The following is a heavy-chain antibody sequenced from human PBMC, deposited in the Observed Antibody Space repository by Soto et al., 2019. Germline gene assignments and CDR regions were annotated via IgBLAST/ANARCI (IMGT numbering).Heavy chain of an antibody. CDR3: AKAPWGKKYYFDY. V-gene: IGHV3-30*18. J-gene: IGHJ4*02. Sequence: GGSLRLSCAASGFTFSSYGMHWVRQAPGKGLEWVAVISYDGSNKYYADSVKGRFTISRDNSKNTLYLQMNSLRAEDTAVYYCAKAPWGKKYYFDYWGQGTLVTVSS. CDR2: ISYDGSNK. D-gene: IGHD1-26*01. CDR1: GFTFSSYG.